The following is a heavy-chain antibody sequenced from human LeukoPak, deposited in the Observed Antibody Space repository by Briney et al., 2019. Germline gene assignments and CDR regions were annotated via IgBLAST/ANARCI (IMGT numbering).Heavy chain of an antibody. CDR3: ARLTSYYDSSGQVDI. Sequence: GESLKISCKGSGYSFTSYWIGWVRQMPGKGLEWMGIIYPGDSDTRYSPSFQGQATISADKSISTAYLQWSSLKASDTAMYYCARLTSYYDSSGQVDIWGQGTMITVSS. CDR2: IYPGDSDT. D-gene: IGHD3-22*01. J-gene: IGHJ3*02. CDR1: GYSFTSYW. V-gene: IGHV5-51*01.